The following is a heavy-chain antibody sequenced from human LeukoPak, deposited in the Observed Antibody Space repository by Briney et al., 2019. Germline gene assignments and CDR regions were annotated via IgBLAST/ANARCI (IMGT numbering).Heavy chain of an antibody. CDR2: ISGGGGST. CDR3: AKDQGFYGSGSYKEYFQH. Sequence: GGSLRLSCAASGSTFSYYAMSWVRQAPGKGLEWVSAISGGGGSTYYADSVKGRFTTSRDNSKNTLYLQMNSLRAEDTAVYYCAKDQGFYGSGSYKEYFQHWGQGTLVTVSS. CDR1: GSTFSYYA. J-gene: IGHJ1*01. D-gene: IGHD3-10*01. V-gene: IGHV3-23*01.